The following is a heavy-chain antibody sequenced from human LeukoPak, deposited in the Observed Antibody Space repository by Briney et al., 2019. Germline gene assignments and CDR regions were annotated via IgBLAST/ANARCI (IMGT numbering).Heavy chain of an antibody. Sequence: GGSLRLSCAASGFTFSDYYMSWIRQAPGKGLEWVSYISSSGSTIYYADSVKGRFTISRDNAKNSLYLQMNSLRAEDTAVYYCARGGGFGGYYDSSGYYRGPRLDYWGQGTLVTVSS. D-gene: IGHD3-22*01. CDR3: ARGGGFGGYYDSSGYYRGPRLDY. CDR2: ISSSGSTI. V-gene: IGHV3-11*01. J-gene: IGHJ4*02. CDR1: GFTFSDYY.